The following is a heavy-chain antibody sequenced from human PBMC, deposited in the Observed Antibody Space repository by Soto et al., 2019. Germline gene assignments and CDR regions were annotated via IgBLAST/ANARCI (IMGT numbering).Heavy chain of an antibody. D-gene: IGHD3-22*01. Sequence: GGSLRLSCAASGFTFSIYAMSWVRHAPGKGLEWVSAISGSGGSTYYADSVKGRFTISRDNSKNTLYLQMNSLRAEDTAVYYCAKERTGVVVITRVDYWGQGTLVTVSS. CDR1: GFTFSIYA. J-gene: IGHJ4*02. CDR2: ISGSGGST. CDR3: AKERTGVVVITRVDY. V-gene: IGHV3-23*01.